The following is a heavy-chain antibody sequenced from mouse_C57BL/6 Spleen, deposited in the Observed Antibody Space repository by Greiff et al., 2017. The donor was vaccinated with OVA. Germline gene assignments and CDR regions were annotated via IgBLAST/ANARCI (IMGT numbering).Heavy chain of an antibody. CDR3: ARFYYGSSAAMDY. D-gene: IGHD1-1*01. J-gene: IGHJ4*01. V-gene: IGHV1-55*01. CDR1: GYTFTSYW. CDR2: IYPGSGST. Sequence: QVQLKQPGAELVKPGASVKMSCKASGYTFTSYWITWVKQRPGQGLEWIGDIYPGSGSTNYNEKFKSKATLTVDTSSSTAYMQLSSLTSEDSAVYYCARFYYGSSAAMDYWGQGTSVTVSS.